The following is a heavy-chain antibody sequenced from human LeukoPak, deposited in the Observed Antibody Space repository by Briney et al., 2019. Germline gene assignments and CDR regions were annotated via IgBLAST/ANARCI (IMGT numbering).Heavy chain of an antibody. CDR3: ARADSSGYYYPNYFDY. V-gene: IGHV4-39*01. Sequence: SETLSLTCTVSGGSISSSSYYWGWLRQPPGKGLEWIGSIYYTGSTYYKPSLKSRVTISVDTSKNQFSLKLSSVTAPDTAVYYCARADSSGYYYPNYFDYWGQGTLVTVSS. J-gene: IGHJ4*02. CDR2: IYYTGST. D-gene: IGHD3-22*01. CDR1: GGSISSSSYY.